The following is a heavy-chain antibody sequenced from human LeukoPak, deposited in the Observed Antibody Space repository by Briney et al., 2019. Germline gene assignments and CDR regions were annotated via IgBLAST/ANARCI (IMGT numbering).Heavy chain of an antibody. Sequence: ASVKVSCMASGYTFTSYGISWVRQAPGQGLEWMGWISAYNGNTNYAQKLQGRVTMTTDTSTSTAYMELRSLRSDDTAVYYCARDGYYYDSSGYPVDYWGQGTLVTVSS. CDR2: ISAYNGNT. CDR1: GYTFTSYG. CDR3: ARDGYYYDSSGYPVDY. V-gene: IGHV1-18*01. J-gene: IGHJ4*02. D-gene: IGHD3-22*01.